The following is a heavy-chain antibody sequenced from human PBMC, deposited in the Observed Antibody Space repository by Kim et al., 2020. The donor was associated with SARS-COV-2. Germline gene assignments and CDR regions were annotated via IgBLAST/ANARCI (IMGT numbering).Heavy chain of an antibody. Sequence: SVKVSCKASGGTFSSYAISWVRQAPGQGLEWMGGIIPIFGTANYAQKFQGRVTITADESTSTAYMELSSLRSEDTAVYYCASLGRYYYDSSGPWGSFDYWGQGTLVTVSS. D-gene: IGHD3-22*01. CDR1: GGTFSSYA. J-gene: IGHJ4*02. CDR2: IIPIFGTA. CDR3: ASLGRYYYDSSGPWGSFDY. V-gene: IGHV1-69*13.